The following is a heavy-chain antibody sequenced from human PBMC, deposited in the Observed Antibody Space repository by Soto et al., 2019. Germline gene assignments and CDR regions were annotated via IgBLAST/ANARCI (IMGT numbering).Heavy chain of an antibody. Sequence: GGSLRLSCAASGFTFSSYGMHWVRQAPGKGLEWVAVISYDGSNKYYADSVKGRFTISRDNSKNTLYLQMNSLRPEDTAFYYCAKSPYSNYAYGMDVWGQGTTVTVSS. CDR2: ISYDGSNK. CDR3: AKSPYSNYAYGMDV. J-gene: IGHJ6*02. CDR1: GFTFSSYG. V-gene: IGHV3-30*18. D-gene: IGHD4-4*01.